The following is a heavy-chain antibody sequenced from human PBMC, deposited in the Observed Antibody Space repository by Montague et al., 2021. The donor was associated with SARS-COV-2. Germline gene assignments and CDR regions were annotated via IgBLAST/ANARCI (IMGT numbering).Heavy chain of an antibody. Sequence: SLRLSCAASGFTFSTYGMTWVRQAPGKGLEWVSSISASAIRTHYPDSVKGRFTISRDNSKNTLYLQMSSLRAEDTAVYFCLSCHGSGSYVDFWGQGTLVTVSS. J-gene: IGHJ4*02. CDR2: ISASAIRT. CDR3: LSCHGSGSYVDF. D-gene: IGHD3-10*01. V-gene: IGHV3-23*01. CDR1: GFTFSTYG.